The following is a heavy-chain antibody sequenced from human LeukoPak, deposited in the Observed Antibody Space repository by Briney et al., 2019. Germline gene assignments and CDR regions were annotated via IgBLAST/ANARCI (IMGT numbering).Heavy chain of an antibody. V-gene: IGHV4-4*07. J-gene: IGHJ4*02. Sequence: SETLSLTCTGSGGSLSSYYWSWIRQPAGEGLEWIGRVYTSGSTNYNPSLKSRVTMSVDTSKNEFSLTLSSVTAADTAVYYCASSPRTVWSGFDYWGQGTLVTVSS. CDR3: ASSPRTVWSGFDY. CDR1: GGSLSSYY. D-gene: IGHD3-3*01. CDR2: VYTSGST.